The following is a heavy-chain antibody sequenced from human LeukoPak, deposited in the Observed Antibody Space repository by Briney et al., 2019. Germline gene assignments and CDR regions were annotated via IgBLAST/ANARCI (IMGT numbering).Heavy chain of an antibody. CDR3: ARLDEDFYYDGSGYYF. D-gene: IGHD3-22*01. CDR2: IYPGDSET. CDR1: GYRFTNYR. Sequence: GESLKISCRGSGYRFTNYRIAWVRQMPGKGLEWMGIIYPGDSETTYSPSFQGQVTISADKSINTAYLQLSSLKTSDTAMYYCARLDEDFYYDGSGYYFWGQGTLVTVSS. V-gene: IGHV5-51*01. J-gene: IGHJ4*02.